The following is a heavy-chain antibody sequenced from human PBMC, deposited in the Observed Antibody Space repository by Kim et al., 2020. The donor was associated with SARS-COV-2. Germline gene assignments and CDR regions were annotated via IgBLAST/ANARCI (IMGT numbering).Heavy chain of an antibody. J-gene: IGHJ4*02. CDR3: AALDTAQVPVGI. Sequence: YYVDSVKGRFTMSRDNAKKSLYLQMSSLGTEDTAIYYCAALDTAQVPVGIWGQGTLVSVSS. V-gene: IGHV3-7*01. D-gene: IGHD1-26*01.